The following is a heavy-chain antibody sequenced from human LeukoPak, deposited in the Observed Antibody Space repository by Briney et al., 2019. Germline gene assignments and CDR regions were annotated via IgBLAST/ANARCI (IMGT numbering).Heavy chain of an antibody. V-gene: IGHV3-23*01. D-gene: IGHD4-17*01. CDR1: GFTFSSYA. J-gene: IGHJ5*02. CDR2: ISDSGGST. Sequence: GGSLRLSCAASGFTFSSYAMSWVRQAPGKGLEWVSTISDSGGSTYYADSVKGRFNITRDNSKNTLYLQMDSLRAGDTAVYYCARYGLRPSNWFDPWGPGTLVTVSS. CDR3: ARYGLRPSNWFDP.